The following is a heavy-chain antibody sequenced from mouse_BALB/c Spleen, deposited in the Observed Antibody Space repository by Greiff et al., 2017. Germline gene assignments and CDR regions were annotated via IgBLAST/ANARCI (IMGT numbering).Heavy chain of an antibody. Sequence: EVKLMESGPGLVKPSQSLSLTCSVTGYSITSGYYWNWIRQFPGNKLEWMGYISYDGSNNYNPSLKNRISITRDTSKNQFFLKLNSVTTEDTATYYCATYYRYDYFDYWGQGTTLTVSS. CDR3: ATYYRYDYFDY. V-gene: IGHV3-6*02. D-gene: IGHD2-14*01. CDR1: GYSITSGYY. J-gene: IGHJ2*01. CDR2: ISYDGSN.